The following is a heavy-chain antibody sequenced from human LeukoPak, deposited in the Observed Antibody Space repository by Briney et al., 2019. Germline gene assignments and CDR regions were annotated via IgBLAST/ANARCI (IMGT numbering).Heavy chain of an antibody. J-gene: IGHJ3*02. D-gene: IGHD4-17*01. V-gene: IGHV4-39*01. CDR1: GGSISSSSYY. CDR3: ARPPGEVTTNDAFDI. CDR2: IYYSGST. Sequence: PSETLSLTCTVSGGSISSSSYYWGWIRQPPGKELEWIGSIYYSGSTYYNPSLKSRVTISVDTSKNQFSLKLSSVTAADTAVYYCARPPGEVTTNDAFDIWGQGTMVTVSS.